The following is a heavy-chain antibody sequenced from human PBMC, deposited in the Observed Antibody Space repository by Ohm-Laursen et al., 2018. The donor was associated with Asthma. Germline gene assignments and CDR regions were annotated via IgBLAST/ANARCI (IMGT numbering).Heavy chain of an antibody. Sequence: GTLSFTCTVSGGSISSISYYWGWLRQRPGKGLVWFGGSNYSGSTYFNPSLTSRVTISVDTSKNQFSLKLSTVTAADTAVYYCARRRYSGSYYWFLDYWGQGTLVTVSS. CDR3: ARRRYSGSYYWFLDY. V-gene: IGHV4-39*07. CDR1: GGSISSISYY. D-gene: IGHD1-26*01. CDR2: SNYSGST. J-gene: IGHJ4*02.